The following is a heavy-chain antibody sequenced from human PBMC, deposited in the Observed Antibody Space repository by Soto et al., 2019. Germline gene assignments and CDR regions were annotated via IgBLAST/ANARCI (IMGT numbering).Heavy chain of an antibody. Sequence: XSVKVSFKASGYTFTSYAMHWVRQAPGQRLEWMGWINAGNGNTKYSQKFQGRVTITRDTSASTAYMELSSLRSEDTAVYYCARVDDFWSGYYIYWGQGSLVTVSS. CDR3: ARVDDFWSGYYIY. CDR1: GYTFTSYA. J-gene: IGHJ4*02. V-gene: IGHV1-3*01. D-gene: IGHD3-3*01. CDR2: INAGNGNT.